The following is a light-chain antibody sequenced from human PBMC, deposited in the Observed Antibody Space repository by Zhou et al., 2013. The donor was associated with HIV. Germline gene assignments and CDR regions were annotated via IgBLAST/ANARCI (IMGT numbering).Light chain of an antibody. J-gene: IGKJ1*01. Sequence: DIQMTQSPSTLSASVGDRVTITCRASQSISSWLAWYQQKPGKAPKLLIYKASSLESGVPSRFSGSGSGTEFTLTISSLQPDDFATYYCQRXDDYSPWTFGQGTKVEIK. CDR3: QRXDDYSPWT. CDR1: QSISSW. CDR2: KAS. V-gene: IGKV1-5*03.